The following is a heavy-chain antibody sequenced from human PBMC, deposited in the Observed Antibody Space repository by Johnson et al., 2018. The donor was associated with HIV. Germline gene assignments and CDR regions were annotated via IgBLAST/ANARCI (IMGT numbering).Heavy chain of an antibody. D-gene: IGHD1-14*01. Sequence: QVQLVESGGGVVQPGRSLRLSCAASGFTFSSYAMHWVRQAPGKGLEWVAVISYDGSNKYYADSVKGRFTISRDNSKNTLYLQMNSLRAEDTAVYYCARGGGSDRYNAFDLWGRGTMVTVSS. J-gene: IGHJ3*01. V-gene: IGHV3-30*04. CDR1: GFTFSSYA. CDR3: ARGGGSDRYNAFDL. CDR2: ISYDGSNK.